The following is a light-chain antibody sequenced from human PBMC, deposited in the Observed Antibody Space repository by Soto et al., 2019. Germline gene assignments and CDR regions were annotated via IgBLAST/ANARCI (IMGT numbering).Light chain of an antibody. V-gene: IGLV2-14*01. Sequence: QSALTQPVSVSGSPGQSITISCTGTSSDVGGYNYVSWYQQHPGKAPKLMIYDVSNRPSGVSNRFSGSKSGNTASLTISGLQAEDEADYYCSSYTSSSTPRVFGTGTKVTVL. J-gene: IGLJ1*01. CDR1: SSDVGGYNY. CDR3: SSYTSSSTPRV. CDR2: DVS.